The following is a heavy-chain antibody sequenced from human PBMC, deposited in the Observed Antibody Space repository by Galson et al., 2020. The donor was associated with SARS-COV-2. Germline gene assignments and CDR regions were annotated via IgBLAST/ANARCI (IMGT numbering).Heavy chain of an antibody. V-gene: IGHV1-18*01. D-gene: IGHD3-22*01. CDR3: ARDTMNPGISMIIVPDY. J-gene: IGHJ4*02. Sequence: ASVKVSCKASDYAFTSYGISWVRQAPGKGLEWMGWVSGYNGDTNYAQKLQGRVTMTTDTSTRTAYMELRSLTSDDTAVYYCARDTMNPGISMIIVPDYWGQGTLVTVSS. CDR2: VSGYNGDT. CDR1: DYAFTSYG.